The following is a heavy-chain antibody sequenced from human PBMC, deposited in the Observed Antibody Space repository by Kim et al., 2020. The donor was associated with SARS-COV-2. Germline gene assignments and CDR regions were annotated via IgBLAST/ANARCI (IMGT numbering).Heavy chain of an antibody. CDR3: ASTQWLDITLFGY. CDR2: IYYSGST. D-gene: IGHD6-19*01. CDR1: GGSISSSSYY. J-gene: IGHJ4*02. Sequence: SETLSLTCTVSGGSISSSSYYWGWIRQPPGKGLEWIGSIYYSGSTYYNPSLKSRVTISVDTSKNQFSLKLSSVTAADTAVYYCASTQWLDITLFGYWGQGTLVTVSS. V-gene: IGHV4-39*01.